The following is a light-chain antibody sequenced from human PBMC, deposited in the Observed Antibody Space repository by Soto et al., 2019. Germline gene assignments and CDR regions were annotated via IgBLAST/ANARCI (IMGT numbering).Light chain of an antibody. Sequence: QSVLTQPRSVSGSPGQSVTISCTGTSSDVGAYDYVSWYQQHPGKAPKLIIYEVVQRPSGVPDRFSGSKSGNTASLTVSGLQAADEADYFCKSYAGSNTYVFGSGTKVTVL. CDR1: SSDVGAYDY. J-gene: IGLJ1*01. CDR2: EVV. V-gene: IGLV2-11*01. CDR3: KSYAGSNTYV.